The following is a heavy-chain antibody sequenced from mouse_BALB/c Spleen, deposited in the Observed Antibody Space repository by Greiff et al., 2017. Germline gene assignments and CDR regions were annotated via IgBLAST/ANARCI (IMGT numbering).Heavy chain of an antibody. CDR3: ARDGNYWFAY. Sequence: EVQVVESGPGLVKPSQSLSLTCSVTGYSITSGYYWNWIRQFPGNKLEWMGYISYDGSNNYNPSLKNRISITRDTSKNQFFLKLNSVTTEDTATYYCARDGNYWFAYWGQGTLVTVSA. J-gene: IGHJ3*01. D-gene: IGHD2-1*01. V-gene: IGHV3-6*02. CDR1: GYSITSGYY. CDR2: ISYDGSN.